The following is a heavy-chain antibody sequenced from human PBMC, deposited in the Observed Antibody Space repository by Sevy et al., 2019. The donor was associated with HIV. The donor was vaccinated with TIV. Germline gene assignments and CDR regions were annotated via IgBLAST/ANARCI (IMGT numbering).Heavy chain of an antibody. Sequence: GSLRLSCAASGFSFSSYAMGWVRQAPGRGLEWVSGISGSGDTTYYADSVKGRFTISRDNSKNTLFLQMNSLRVEDTAVYSCAKDSSSSPYYFDYWGQGTLVTVSS. CDR2: ISGSGDTT. D-gene: IGHD2-2*01. V-gene: IGHV3-23*01. J-gene: IGHJ4*02. CDR3: AKDSSSSPYYFDY. CDR1: GFSFSSYA.